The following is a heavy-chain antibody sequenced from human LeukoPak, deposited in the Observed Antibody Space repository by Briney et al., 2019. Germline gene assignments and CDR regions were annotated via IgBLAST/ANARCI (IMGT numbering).Heavy chain of an antibody. CDR1: GFTVSSNY. Sequence: PGGSLRLSCAASGFTVSSNYMSWVRQAPGKGLEWVSVIYSGGSTYYADSVKGRFTISRDNSKNTLYLQMNSLRAEDTAVYYCASRNPVGYCSGGSCGRGLTDYWGQGTLVIVSS. J-gene: IGHJ4*02. D-gene: IGHD2-15*01. V-gene: IGHV3-53*01. CDR2: IYSGGST. CDR3: ASRNPVGYCSGGSCGRGLTDY.